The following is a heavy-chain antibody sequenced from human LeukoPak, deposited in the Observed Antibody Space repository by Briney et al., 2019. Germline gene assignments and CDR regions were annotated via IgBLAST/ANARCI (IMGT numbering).Heavy chain of an antibody. CDR1: GGTFSSYA. D-gene: IGHD3-3*01. Sequence: SVKVSCKASGGTFSSYAISWVRQAPGQGLEWMGGTIPIFGTANYAQKFQGRVTITTDESTSTAYMELSSLRSEDTAVYYCAVALRFLEWLGGFDPWGQGTLVTVSS. V-gene: IGHV1-69*05. CDR2: TIPIFGTA. J-gene: IGHJ5*02. CDR3: AVALRFLEWLGGFDP.